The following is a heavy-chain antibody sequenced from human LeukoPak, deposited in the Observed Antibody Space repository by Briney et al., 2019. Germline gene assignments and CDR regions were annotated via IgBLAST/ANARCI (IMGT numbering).Heavy chain of an antibody. V-gene: IGHV4-61*05. Sequence: SETLSLTCTVSGGSISSSNYYWVWIRQPPGKGLEWIGRIYTSGNTNYNPSLKGRVTMSVDTSKNQFSLNLSSVTAADTAVYYCARGRGSSWYYFDYWGQGTLVTVSS. CDR1: GGSISSSNYY. CDR2: IYTSGNT. D-gene: IGHD6-13*01. J-gene: IGHJ4*02. CDR3: ARGRGSSWYYFDY.